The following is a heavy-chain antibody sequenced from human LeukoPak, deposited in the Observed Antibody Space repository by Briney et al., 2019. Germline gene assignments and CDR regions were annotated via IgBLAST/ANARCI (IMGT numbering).Heavy chain of an antibody. CDR3: ARDLTGDSSGYYFGVHY. V-gene: IGHV3-11*04. Sequence: GGSLRLSCAAPGFTFSDYYMSWIRQAPGKGLEWVSYISSSGSTIYYADSVKGRFTISRDNAKNSLYLQMNSLRAEDTAVYYCARDLTGDSSGYYFGVHYWGQGTLVTVSS. J-gene: IGHJ4*02. CDR2: ISSSGSTI. D-gene: IGHD3-22*01. CDR1: GFTFSDYY.